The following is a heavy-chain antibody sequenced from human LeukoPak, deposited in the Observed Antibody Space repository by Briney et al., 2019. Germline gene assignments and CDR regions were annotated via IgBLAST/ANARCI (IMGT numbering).Heavy chain of an antibody. CDR2: IIPIFGTA. CDR1: GGTFSSYA. V-gene: IGHV1-69*06. J-gene: IGHJ4*02. CDR3: AQWDYGDYYYFDY. D-gene: IGHD4-17*01. Sequence: GASVKVSCKASGGTFSSYAISWVRQAPGQGLEWMGGIIPIFGTANYAQKFQGRVTITADKSTSTAYMELSSLRSGDTAVYYCAQWDYGDYYYFDYWGQGTLVTVSS.